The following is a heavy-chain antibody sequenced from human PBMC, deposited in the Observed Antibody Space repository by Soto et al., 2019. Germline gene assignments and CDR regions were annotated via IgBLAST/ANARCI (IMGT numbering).Heavy chain of an antibody. J-gene: IGHJ4*02. CDR2: IWYDGSNK. V-gene: IGHV3-33*01. CDR1: GLTFSSYG. CDR3: PRDYGSGMDC. D-gene: IGHD3-10*01. Sequence: QVQLVESGGGVVQPGRSLRLSCEASGLTFSSYGMHWVRQAPGKGLDWVAIIWYDGSNKYYGDSVKGRFTISRDKSKNKLSLQINSLRAEDTAVYYCPRDYGSGMDCWGQGTLVTVSS.